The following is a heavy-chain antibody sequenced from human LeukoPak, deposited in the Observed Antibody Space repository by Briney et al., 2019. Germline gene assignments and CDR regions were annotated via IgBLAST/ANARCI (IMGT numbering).Heavy chain of an antibody. V-gene: IGHV4-59*02. CDR3: ASGAYYGSGSYDAFDI. J-gene: IGHJ3*02. D-gene: IGHD3-10*01. CDR2: IEYSGST. Sequence: SETLSLTCIVSGGSVSGYFWTWIRQPPGKELEWIGYIEYSGSTNYNPSLRSRVTISVDTSKNQFSLRLNSVTAADTAVYYCASGAYYGSGSYDAFDIWGQGTMVTVSS. CDR1: GGSVSGYF.